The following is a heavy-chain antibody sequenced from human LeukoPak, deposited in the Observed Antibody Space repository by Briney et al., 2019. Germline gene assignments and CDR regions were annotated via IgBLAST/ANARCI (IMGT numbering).Heavy chain of an antibody. Sequence: PGGSLRLSCAASGFTFSSYGMHWVRQAPGKGLEWVAVISYDGSNTYYADSVKGQFTISRDNSKNMLYLQMNSLRAEDTAVYYCAKPYYYGSRSYMDYWGQGTLVTVSS. CDR3: AKPYYYGSRSYMDY. CDR1: GFTFSSYG. CDR2: ISYDGSNT. D-gene: IGHD3-10*01. J-gene: IGHJ4*02. V-gene: IGHV3-30*18.